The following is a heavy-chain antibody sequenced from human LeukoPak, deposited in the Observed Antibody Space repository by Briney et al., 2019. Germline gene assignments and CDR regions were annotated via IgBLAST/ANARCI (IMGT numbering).Heavy chain of an antibody. D-gene: IGHD6-25*01. V-gene: IGHV1-69*05. CDR1: GGTFSNYA. CDR2: IIPMFGAA. J-gene: IGHJ5*02. CDR3: VRRQALRGRHRAFDP. Sequence: SVTVSFTASGGTFSNYAVSWVRQAPGQGLEWLGGIIPMFGAAKYAQKFQGRVTVTTDEGTTTAYMELISLRSEDTAVYYCVRRQALRGRHRAFDPWGQGTLVTVTS.